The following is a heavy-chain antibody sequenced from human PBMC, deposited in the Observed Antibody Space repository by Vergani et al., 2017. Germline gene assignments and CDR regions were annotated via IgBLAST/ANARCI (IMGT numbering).Heavy chain of an antibody. CDR1: GFTFSDYY. J-gene: IGHJ6*02. V-gene: IGHV3-11*05. Sequence: QVQLVESGGGLVKPGGSLRLPCAASGFTFSDYYMSWFRQAPGKGLEWVSYISSSSSYTNYADSVKGRFTISKDNAKNALYLEMNSLRAEDTAVYYWAKGRGDYDGVWSGDYGYYYGMDVWGQGTTVTVSS. D-gene: IGHD3-3*01. CDR2: ISSSSSYT. CDR3: AKGRGDYDGVWSGDYGYYYGMDV.